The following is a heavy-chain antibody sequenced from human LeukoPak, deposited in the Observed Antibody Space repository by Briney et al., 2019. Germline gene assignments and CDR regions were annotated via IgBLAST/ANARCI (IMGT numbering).Heavy chain of an antibody. CDR3: ARAREPGVRGYSGYDWGY. Sequence: GASVKVSCKASGYTFTGYYMHWVRQAPGQGLEWMGWINPNSGGTNYAQKFQGRVTMTRDTSISTAYMELNRLRSDDTAVYYCARAREPGVRGYSGYDWGYWGQGTLVTVSS. D-gene: IGHD5-12*01. V-gene: IGHV1-2*02. CDR1: GYTFTGYY. J-gene: IGHJ4*02. CDR2: INPNSGGT.